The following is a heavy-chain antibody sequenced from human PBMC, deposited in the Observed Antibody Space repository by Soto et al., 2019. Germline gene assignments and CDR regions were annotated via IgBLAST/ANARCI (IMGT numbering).Heavy chain of an antibody. D-gene: IGHD1-26*01. CDR3: ARDRATRPAFDI. Sequence: SXTLSLTCTVSGGSISSGGYYWSWIRQHPGKGLEWIGYIYYSGSTYYNPSLKSRVTISVDTSKNQFSLKLSSVTAADTAVYYCARDRATRPAFDIWGQGTMVTVSS. V-gene: IGHV4-31*03. J-gene: IGHJ3*02. CDR1: GGSISSGGYY. CDR2: IYYSGST.